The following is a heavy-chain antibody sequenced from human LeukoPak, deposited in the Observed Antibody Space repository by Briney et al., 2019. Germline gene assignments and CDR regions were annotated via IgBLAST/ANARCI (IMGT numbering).Heavy chain of an antibody. V-gene: IGHV4-59*01. CDR3: AREVVAATNWFDP. J-gene: IGHJ5*02. CDR1: GGSISSYY. CDR2: IYYSGST. D-gene: IGHD2-15*01. Sequence: SETLSLTCTVSGGSISSYYWSWIRQPPGKGLEWIGYIYYSGSTNYNPSLKSRVTISVDTSKNQFSLKLSSVTAADTAVYYCAREVVAATNWFDPWGQGTLVTVSS.